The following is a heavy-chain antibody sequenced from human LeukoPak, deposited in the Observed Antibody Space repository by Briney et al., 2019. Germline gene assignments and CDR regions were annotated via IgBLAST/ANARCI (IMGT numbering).Heavy chain of an antibody. J-gene: IGHJ4*02. CDR1: GGSISIYY. Sequence: LETLCLSCTVSGGSISIYYRSWIREPPGEGVEWVGYIYYSGSTTYNPSLKSRVTISADTSKTQCYLKLSSVTAADTAVYYGAGTVGLRFLEWLLHPVGGYFDYWGQGTLVTVSS. V-gene: IGHV4-59*01. CDR3: AGTVGLRFLEWLLHPVGGYFDY. D-gene: IGHD3-3*01. CDR2: IYYSGST.